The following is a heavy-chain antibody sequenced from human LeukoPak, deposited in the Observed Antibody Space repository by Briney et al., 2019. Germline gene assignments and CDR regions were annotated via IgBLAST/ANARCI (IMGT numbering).Heavy chain of an antibody. CDR2: INPNSGGT. Sequence: ASVKVSCKASGYTFTGQYIHWVRQAPGQRLECMCWINPNSGGTNYEQKFQGWVIMTRDTSISTAYMELSSLRYDDTAVYYCARHMTTANNWFDPWGQGTLVTVSS. CDR1: GYTFTGQY. CDR3: ARHMTTANNWFDP. J-gene: IGHJ5*02. D-gene: IGHD4-17*01. V-gene: IGHV1-2*04.